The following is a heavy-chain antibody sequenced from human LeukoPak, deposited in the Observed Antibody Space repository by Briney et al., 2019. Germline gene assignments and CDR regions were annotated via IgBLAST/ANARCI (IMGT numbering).Heavy chain of an antibody. D-gene: IGHD2-2*01. J-gene: IGHJ4*02. CDR2: IWYDGSNK. Sequence: GGSLRLPCAASGFTFSSYGMHWVRQAPGKGLEWVAVIWYDGSNKYYADSVKGRFTISRDNSKNTLYLQMNSLRAEDTAVYYCAKESVGYCSSTSCQRGFDYWGQGTLVTVSS. CDR3: AKESVGYCSSTSCQRGFDY. CDR1: GFTFSSYG. V-gene: IGHV3-33*06.